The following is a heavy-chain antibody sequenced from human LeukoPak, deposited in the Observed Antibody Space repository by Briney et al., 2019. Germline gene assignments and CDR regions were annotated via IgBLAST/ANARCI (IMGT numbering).Heavy chain of an antibody. V-gene: IGHV1-69*05. CDR2: IIPVFGTA. D-gene: IGHD5-18*01. J-gene: IGHJ4*02. CDR1: GGTFSSYA. Sequence: SVKVSCKASGGTFSSYAISWVRQAPGQGLEWMGGIIPVFGTANYAQKFQGRVTITTDESTSTAYMELSSLRSEDTAVYYCARGLAAMAIFDYWGQGTLVTVSS. CDR3: ARGLAAMAIFDY.